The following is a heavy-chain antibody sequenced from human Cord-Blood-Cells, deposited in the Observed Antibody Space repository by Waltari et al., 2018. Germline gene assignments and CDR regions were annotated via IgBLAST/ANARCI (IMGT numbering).Heavy chain of an antibody. CDR1: GYTFTSYG. CDR2: ISAYNGNA. V-gene: IGHV1-18*01. Sequence: QVQLVQSGAEVKKPGASVKVSCKASGYTFTSYGISWVRQDRGQGLEWMGWISAYNGNANYARKLQGRVTMTTDTCTSTAYMELRSLRSDDAAVYYFARAIPRYGSSWEFDYWGQGTLVTVSS. J-gene: IGHJ4*02. CDR3: ARAIPRYGSSWEFDY. D-gene: IGHD6-13*01.